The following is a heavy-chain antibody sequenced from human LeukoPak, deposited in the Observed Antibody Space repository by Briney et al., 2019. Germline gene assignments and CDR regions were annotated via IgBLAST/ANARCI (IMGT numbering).Heavy chain of an antibody. D-gene: IGHD6-6*01. CDR2: IYPGDSDT. CDR1: GYSFTSYW. J-gene: IGHJ6*03. Sequence: KPGESLKISCKGSGYSFTSYWIGWVRQMPGKGLEWMGIIYPGDSDTRYSPSFQGQVTISADKSISTAYLQWSSLKASDTAMYYCARHLHSSSSRSGYYYYYMDVWGKGTMVTVSS. V-gene: IGHV5-51*01. CDR3: ARHLHSSSSRSGYYYYYMDV.